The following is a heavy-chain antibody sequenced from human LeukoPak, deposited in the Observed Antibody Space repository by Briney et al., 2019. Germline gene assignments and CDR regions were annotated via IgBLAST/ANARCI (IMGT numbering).Heavy chain of an antibody. CDR3: ARGRSGYYNDY. V-gene: IGHV3-48*03. D-gene: IGHD3-3*01. J-gene: IGHJ4*02. CDR1: GFTFSTHE. CDR2: ISTSGTTK. Sequence: GGSLRLSCTASGFTFSTHEMNWVRQAPGKGLEWVSYISTSGTTKYYADSVKGRFTVSRDNAKNTLYLQMNSLRAEDTAVYYCARGRSGYYNDYWGQGTLVTVSS.